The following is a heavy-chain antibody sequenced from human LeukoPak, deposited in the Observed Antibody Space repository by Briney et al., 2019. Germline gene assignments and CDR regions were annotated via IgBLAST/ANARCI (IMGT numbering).Heavy chain of an antibody. CDR3: AKGLSSGWNLKGSDY. Sequence: GGSLRLSCAASGFTFSSYAMNWVRQAPGKGLEWVSSISGSGGTTYYAESVKGRFTISRDNSKNTLYLQMNSLRAEETAVYYCAKGLSSGWNLKGSDYWGQGTLVIVSS. CDR2: ISGSGGTT. V-gene: IGHV3-23*01. D-gene: IGHD6-19*01. CDR1: GFTFSSYA. J-gene: IGHJ4*02.